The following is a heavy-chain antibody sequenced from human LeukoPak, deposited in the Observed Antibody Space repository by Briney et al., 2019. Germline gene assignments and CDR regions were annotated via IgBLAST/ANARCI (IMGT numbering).Heavy chain of an antibody. D-gene: IGHD1-14*01. Sequence: SETLSLTCAVYGGSSSGYYWSWIRQPPGKGLEWIGEINHSGSTNYNPSLKSRVTISVDTSKNQFSLKLSSVTAADTAVYYCARRFRNPPRLVPTYYFDYWGQGTLVTVSS. J-gene: IGHJ4*02. CDR3: ARRFRNPPRLVPTYYFDY. V-gene: IGHV4-34*01. CDR1: GGSSSGYY. CDR2: INHSGST.